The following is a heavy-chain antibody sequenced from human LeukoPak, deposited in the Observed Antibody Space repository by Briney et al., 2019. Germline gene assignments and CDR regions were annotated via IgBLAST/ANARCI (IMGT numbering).Heavy chain of an antibody. Sequence: GGSLRLSCSASGFTFSSYAMHWARQAPGKGLEYVSAISSNGGSTYYADSVKGRFTISRDNSKNTLYLQMSSLRAEDTAVYYCVKGTGTKYYYYGMDVWGQGTTVTVSS. D-gene: IGHD3/OR15-3a*01. V-gene: IGHV3-64D*06. CDR1: GFTFSSYA. CDR2: ISSNGGST. CDR3: VKGTGTKYYYYGMDV. J-gene: IGHJ6*02.